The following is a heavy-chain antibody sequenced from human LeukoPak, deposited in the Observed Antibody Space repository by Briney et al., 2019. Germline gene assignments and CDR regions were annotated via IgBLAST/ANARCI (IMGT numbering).Heavy chain of an antibody. CDR3: ARSPYYDILTGYSALGYYYYMDV. Sequence: ASVKVSCKASGYTFTSYGINWVRQAPGQGLEWMGWISAYNGNTNYAQKLQGRVTMTTDTSTSTAYMELRSLRSDDTAVYYCARSPYYDILTGYSALGYYYYMDVWGKGTTVTISS. J-gene: IGHJ6*03. CDR2: ISAYNGNT. CDR1: GYTFTSYG. V-gene: IGHV1-18*01. D-gene: IGHD3-9*01.